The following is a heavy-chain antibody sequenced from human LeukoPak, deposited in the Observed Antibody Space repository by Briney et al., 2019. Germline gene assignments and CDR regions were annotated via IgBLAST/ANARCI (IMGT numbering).Heavy chain of an antibody. CDR2: IFYDGST. Sequence: SETLSLTCTVSGGSITSYYWSWIRQSPGKGLEWIGYIFYDGSTNYNPSLGGRVTISLDTPKNQFSLKVRSVTAAETAVYYCAREGRYRYGYNEYHLYLDIWGKGTTVTVSS. D-gene: IGHD5-18*01. V-gene: IGHV4-59*12. CDR3: AREGRYRYGYNEYHLYLDI. J-gene: IGHJ6*03. CDR1: GGSITSYY.